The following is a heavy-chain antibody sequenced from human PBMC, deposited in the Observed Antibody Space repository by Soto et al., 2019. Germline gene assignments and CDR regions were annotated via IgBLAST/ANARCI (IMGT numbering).Heavy chain of an antibody. CDR3: ARSLGYSSGWYAGEYYYYGMDV. CDR1: GGTFSSYA. CDR2: IIPIFGTA. J-gene: IGHJ6*02. D-gene: IGHD6-19*01. Sequence: GASVKVSCKASGGTFSSYAISWVRQAPGQGLEWMGGIIPIFGTANYAQKFQGRVTITADESTSTAYMELSSLRSEDTAVYYCARSLGYSSGWYAGEYYYYGMDVWGQGTTVTVSS. V-gene: IGHV1-69*13.